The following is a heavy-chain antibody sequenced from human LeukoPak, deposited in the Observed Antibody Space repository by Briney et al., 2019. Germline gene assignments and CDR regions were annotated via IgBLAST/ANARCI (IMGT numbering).Heavy chain of an antibody. D-gene: IGHD5-18*01. CDR3: ARDGDTAMLYYFGY. CDR2: ISYGGSNK. Sequence: GRSLRLSCAASGFTFSSYAMHWVRQAPGKGLEWVTVISYGGSNKYYADSVKGRFTISRDNSKNTLYLQMNSLRAEDTAVYYCARDGDTAMLYYFGYWGQGTLVTVSS. J-gene: IGHJ4*02. CDR1: GFTFSSYA. V-gene: IGHV3-30-3*01.